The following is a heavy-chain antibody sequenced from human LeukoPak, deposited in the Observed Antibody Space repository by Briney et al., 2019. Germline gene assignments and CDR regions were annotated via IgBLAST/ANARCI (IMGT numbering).Heavy chain of an antibody. CDR3: AREHKVYDGDGYYYGY. J-gene: IGHJ4*02. Sequence: SETLSLTCTVSGGSISNYYWSWIRQPAGKGLEWIGRIYAGGNTDHNPSLKSRVTMSVDSSKNQFSLRLSSVTAADTAVYYCAREHKVYDGDGYYYGYWGEGTLVTVSS. CDR1: GGSISNYY. D-gene: IGHD2-21*02. CDR2: IYAGGNT. V-gene: IGHV4-4*07.